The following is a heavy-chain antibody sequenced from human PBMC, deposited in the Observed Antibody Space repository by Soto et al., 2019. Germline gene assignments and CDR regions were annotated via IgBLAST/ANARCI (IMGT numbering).Heavy chain of an antibody. D-gene: IGHD2-15*01. CDR2: IVVGSGNT. Sequence: SVEVSCKASGFTFTSSAVQWVRQALGERLEWIGWIVVGSGNTNHAQKFQERVTITRDMSTSTAYMELSSLRSEDTAVYYCAARLPLIGYCSGGSCPTGGMDVWGQGTTVTVSS. J-gene: IGHJ6*02. CDR3: AARLPLIGYCSGGSCPTGGMDV. CDR1: GFTFTSSA. V-gene: IGHV1-58*01.